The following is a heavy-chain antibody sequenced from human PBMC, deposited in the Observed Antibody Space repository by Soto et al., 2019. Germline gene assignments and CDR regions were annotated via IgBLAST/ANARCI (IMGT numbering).Heavy chain of an antibody. Sequence: EVQLLESGGGLVQPGGSLRLSCAASGFTFSSYAMSWVRQAPGKGLEWVSAISGSGGSTYYADSVKGRFTISRDNSKNTLYLQMNSLRAEDTAVYYCAKAGSSWDTRMEYFQHWGQGTLVTVSS. V-gene: IGHV3-23*01. D-gene: IGHD6-13*01. CDR3: AKAGSSWDTRMEYFQH. CDR2: ISGSGGST. CDR1: GFTFSSYA. J-gene: IGHJ1*01.